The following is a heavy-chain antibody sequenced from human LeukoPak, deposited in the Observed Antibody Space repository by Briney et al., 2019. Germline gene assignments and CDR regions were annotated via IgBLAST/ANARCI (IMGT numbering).Heavy chain of an antibody. CDR2: IKNKTNGGTT. Sequence: GGSLSLSCAASGFTLSNAYMSWVRQAPGKGVEWVGCIKNKTNGGTTDYAAAAKGRFTISRDDSTHTLYLQMNSLKTEDTSVYYCTTTIVGVTTWFDPSGQGTLVTVSS. V-gene: IGHV3-15*01. CDR1: GFTLSNAY. CDR3: TTTIVGVTTWFDP. D-gene: IGHD1-26*01. J-gene: IGHJ5*02.